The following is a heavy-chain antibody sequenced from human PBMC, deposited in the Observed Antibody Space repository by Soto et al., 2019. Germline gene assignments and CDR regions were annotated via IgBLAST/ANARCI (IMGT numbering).Heavy chain of an antibody. CDR1: GFNFSHYA. V-gene: IGHV3-30*03. D-gene: IGHD4-17*01. CDR3: ARDAGDDWENWFDP. CDR2: MSYDGSNE. J-gene: IGHJ5*02. Sequence: GGSMRLSCAASGFNFSHYAMHWVRQDTGKGLEWVALMSYDGSNEYYADSVKGRFTISRDNSKNTLYLQMNSLRAEDTAVYYCARDAGDDWENWFDPWGQGTLVTVSS.